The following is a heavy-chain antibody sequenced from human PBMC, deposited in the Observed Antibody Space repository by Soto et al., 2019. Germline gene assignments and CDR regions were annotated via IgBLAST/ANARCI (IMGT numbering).Heavy chain of an antibody. CDR2: ISVNNGNT. CDR1: GYMFSTSG. V-gene: IGHV1-18*01. CDR3: ARDAWSGIVAFDI. Sequence: QVQLVQSGAEVKKPGASVKVSCTSSGYMFSTSGFSWVRQAPGQGLEWLGWISVNNGNTKDAQKFQDRVTMTTDTSTTTAHRELRSLRSDDTAVYYCARDAWSGIVAFDIWGQGTMVIVSS. J-gene: IGHJ3*02. D-gene: IGHD3-3*01.